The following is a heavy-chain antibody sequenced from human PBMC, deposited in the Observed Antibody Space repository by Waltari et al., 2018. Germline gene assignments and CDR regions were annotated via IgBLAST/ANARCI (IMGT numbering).Heavy chain of an antibody. CDR2: IYHSGST. J-gene: IGHJ4*02. V-gene: IGHV4-38-2*01. CDR3: ARRGYSYGFFDY. D-gene: IGHD5-18*01. CDR1: GYSISRGYY. Sequence: QVQLQESGPGLVKPSETLSLTCAVSGYSISRGYYWGWIRQPPGKGLEWIGSIYHSGSTYYNPSLKSRVTISVDTSKNQFSLKLSSVTAADTAVYYCARRGYSYGFFDYWGQGTLVTVSS.